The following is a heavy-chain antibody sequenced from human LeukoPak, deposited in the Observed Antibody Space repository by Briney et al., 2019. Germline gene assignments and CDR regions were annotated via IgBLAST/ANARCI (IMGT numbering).Heavy chain of an antibody. CDR1: GFTFSKFA. V-gene: IGHV3-23*01. J-gene: IGHJ4*02. CDR2: ISSSGGDT. CDR3: AKGRGDVDY. Sequence: GGSLRLSCAASGFTFSKFAMSWVRQAPGKGPEWVSTISSSGGDTYYADSVKGRFTVSRDNSKNTLFLQINSLRAEDTALYYCAKGRGDVDYWGQGTLVTVSS. D-gene: IGHD3-10*01.